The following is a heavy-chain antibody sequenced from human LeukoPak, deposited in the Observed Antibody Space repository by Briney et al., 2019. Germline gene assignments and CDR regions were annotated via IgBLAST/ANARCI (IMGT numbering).Heavy chain of an antibody. D-gene: IGHD1-26*01. J-gene: IGHJ4*01. CDR3: AREGSGGSYPAIDY. CDR1: GYTFTSYG. CDR2: ISAYNGNT. V-gene: IGHV1-18*01. Sequence: GASVKVSCKASGYTFTSYGISWVRQAPGQGLEWMGWISAYNGNTNYAQKFQGRVTITADKSMSTAYMELSSLRSEDTAVYYCAREGSGGSYPAIDYWGQEPWSPSPQ.